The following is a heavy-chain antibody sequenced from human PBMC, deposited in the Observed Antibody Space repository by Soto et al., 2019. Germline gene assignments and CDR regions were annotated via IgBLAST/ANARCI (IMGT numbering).Heavy chain of an antibody. J-gene: IGHJ5*02. CDR3: ARDIGGYGAPVNWFDP. V-gene: IGHV6-1*01. CDR1: GGSVSSNSAA. Sequence: SQTLSITCAISGGSVSSNSAAWNWISQSPSRGLEWLGRTYYRSKWYNDYAVSVKSRITINPDTSKNQFSLQLNSVTPEDTAVYYCARDIGGYGAPVNWFDPWGQGTLVIGSS. CDR2: TYYRSKWYN. D-gene: IGHD3-10*01.